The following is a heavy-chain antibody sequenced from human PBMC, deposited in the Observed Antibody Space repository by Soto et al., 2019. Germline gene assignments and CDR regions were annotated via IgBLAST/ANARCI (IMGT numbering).Heavy chain of an antibody. D-gene: IGHD2-15*01. CDR3: ARIHRYGGRGVDFDY. CDR2: IDWDDAK. CDR1: GFSLSSYGMC. J-gene: IGHJ4*02. Sequence: SGPTLVNPTQTLTLTCTFSGFSLSSYGMCVSWIRQPPGKALEWLARIDWDDAKFYSTSLRSRLTISRDTSKNQVVLTMTNMDSEDTATYYCARIHRYGGRGVDFDYWGQGTLVTVSS. V-gene: IGHV2-70*17.